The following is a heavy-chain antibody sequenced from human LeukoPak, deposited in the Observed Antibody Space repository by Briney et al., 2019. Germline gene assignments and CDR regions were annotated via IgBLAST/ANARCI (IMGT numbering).Heavy chain of an antibody. Sequence: SETLSLTCTVSGGSISSYYWSWIRQPPGEGLEWIGYIYYSGSTNYNPSLKSRVTLSVDTSKTQFYLSLSSVTAADTAVYYCAREDSGSYYNFYYFYMDVWGKGTTVTISS. J-gene: IGHJ6*03. CDR1: GGSISSYY. V-gene: IGHV4-59*12. D-gene: IGHD3-10*01. CDR3: AREDSGSYYNFYYFYMDV. CDR2: IYYSGST.